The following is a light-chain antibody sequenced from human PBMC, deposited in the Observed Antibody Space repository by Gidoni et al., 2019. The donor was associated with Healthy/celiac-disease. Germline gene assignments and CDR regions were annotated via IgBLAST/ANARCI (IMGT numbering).Light chain of an antibody. CDR2: GAS. CDR1: QSVSSSY. CDR3: QQYGSSPLT. Sequence: EIVLTQSPGTLSLSPGERATLSCRASQSVSSSYVAWYQQKPGQAPRLLIYGASSRATGLPDRFSGSGAGTDFTLTISRLEPEDFAVYYCQQYGSSPLTFGGGTKVEIK. J-gene: IGKJ4*01. V-gene: IGKV3-20*01.